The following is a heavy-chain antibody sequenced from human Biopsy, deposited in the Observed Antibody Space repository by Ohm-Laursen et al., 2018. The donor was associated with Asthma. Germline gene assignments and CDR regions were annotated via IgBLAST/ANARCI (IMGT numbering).Heavy chain of an antibody. D-gene: IGHD3-10*01. J-gene: IGHJ6*02. CDR1: GYTFNSAG. V-gene: IGHV1-18*01. CDR3: ARAVDYSHYYGIDV. CDR2: ISVYNGNT. Sequence: VSSVKVSCKTSGYTFNSAGITWVRQAPGQGLEWMGWISVYNGNTKVAQKLQDRVTMITDTSTSTAYMELRSLRSDDTAVYFCARAVDYSHYYGIDVWGQGTTVPVS.